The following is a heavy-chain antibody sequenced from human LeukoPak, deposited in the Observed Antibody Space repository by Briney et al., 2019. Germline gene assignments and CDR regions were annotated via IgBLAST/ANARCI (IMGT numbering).Heavy chain of an antibody. D-gene: IGHD1-20*01. V-gene: IGHV4-59*08. CDR2: IYYSGST. Sequence: SETLSLTCSVSGGSISSYYWSWIRQLPGKGLEWIGYIYYSGSTNYNPSLKSRVTISVDTSKNQFSLKLSSVTAADTAVYYCASYNWNYFDYWGQGTLVTVSS. CDR3: ASYNWNYFDY. J-gene: IGHJ4*02. CDR1: GGSISSYY.